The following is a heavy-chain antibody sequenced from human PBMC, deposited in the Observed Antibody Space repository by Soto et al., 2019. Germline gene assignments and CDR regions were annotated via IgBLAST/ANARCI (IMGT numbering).Heavy chain of an antibody. V-gene: IGHV4-34*01. CDR2: INHSGST. CDR3: ARGVYNYGVKPFDY. J-gene: IGHJ4*02. D-gene: IGHD4-17*01. Sequence: PSETLSLTCAVYGGSFSGYYWTWIRQPPGKGLEWIGEINHSGSTNYNPSLKSRVTISVDTSKNQFSLKLSSVTAADTAVYYCARGVYNYGVKPFDYWGQGTLVTVS. CDR1: GGSFSGYY.